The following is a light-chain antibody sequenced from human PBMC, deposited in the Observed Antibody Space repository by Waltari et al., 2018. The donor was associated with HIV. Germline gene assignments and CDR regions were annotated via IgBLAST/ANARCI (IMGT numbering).Light chain of an antibody. CDR1: SSNIGDNY. V-gene: IGLV1-51*02. J-gene: IGLJ1*01. CDR3: GTWDTSLTSGYV. CDR2: ENN. Sequence: QSVLTQPPSVSAAPGQKVTISCSGSSSNIGDNYVSWYQQLPGTAPKRRIYENNQRPSGIPDRFSGSKSATSATLDITGLQTGDEADYYCGTWDTSLTSGYVFGTGTKVTVL.